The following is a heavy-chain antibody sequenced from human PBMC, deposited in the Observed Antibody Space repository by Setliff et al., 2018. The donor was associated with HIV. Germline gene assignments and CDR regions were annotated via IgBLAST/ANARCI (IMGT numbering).Heavy chain of an antibody. CDR2: ISSSSSYI. V-gene: IGHV3-21*01. Sequence: GGSLRLSCAASGSTFSSYSMNWVRQAPGKGLEWVSSISSSSSYIYYADSVKGRFTISRDNAKNSLYLQMNSLRAEDTAVYYCARLAYFYDSSGYYGAHYFYMDVWGKGTTVTVSS. J-gene: IGHJ6*03. CDR3: ARLAYFYDSSGYYGAHYFYMDV. D-gene: IGHD3-22*01. CDR1: GSTFSSYS.